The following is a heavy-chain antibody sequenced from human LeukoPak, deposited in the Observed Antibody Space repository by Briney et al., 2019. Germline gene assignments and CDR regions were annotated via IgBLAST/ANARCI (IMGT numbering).Heavy chain of an antibody. CDR3: AQGLLS. J-gene: IGHJ5*02. V-gene: IGHV3-30*02. Sequence: GGSLRLSCAASGFTFSTSDMHWVRQAPGKGLQWVAFISYDGSNKHYADSVQGRCTISRDNSKNTLYLQLNSLRADDTAVFYCAQGLLSWGQGTLLAVAA. CDR1: GFTFSTSD. CDR2: ISYDGSNK.